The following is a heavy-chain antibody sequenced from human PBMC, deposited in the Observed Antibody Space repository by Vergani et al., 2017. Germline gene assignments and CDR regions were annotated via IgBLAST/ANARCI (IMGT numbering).Heavy chain of an antibody. Sequence: QVQLVQSGAEVKKPGSSVKVSCKASGGTFSSYAISWVRQAPGQGLEWMGGIIPIFGIANYAQKFQGRVTITADKSTSTAYMELSSLRSEDTAVYYCARDRKGVTMVRGVIPFDYWGQGTLVTVSS. CDR1: GGTFSSYA. D-gene: IGHD3-10*01. V-gene: IGHV1-69*17. CDR2: IIPIFGIA. J-gene: IGHJ4*02. CDR3: ARDRKGVTMVRGVIPFDY.